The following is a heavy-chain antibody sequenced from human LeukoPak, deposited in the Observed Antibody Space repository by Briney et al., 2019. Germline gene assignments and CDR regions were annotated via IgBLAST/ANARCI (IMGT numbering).Heavy chain of an antibody. V-gene: IGHV1-3*01. CDR1: GYTFTSYS. Sequence: DSVSLSCEVDGYTFTSYSMHWVRQPPGHWLEWMGWINAGKGNTKYSQKFQGRVTITRDTSASTAYMELSSLRSEDTAVYYCARGSVAGIDYWGQGTLVTVSS. CDR3: ARGSVAGIDY. J-gene: IGHJ4*02. D-gene: IGHD6-19*01. CDR2: INAGKGNT.